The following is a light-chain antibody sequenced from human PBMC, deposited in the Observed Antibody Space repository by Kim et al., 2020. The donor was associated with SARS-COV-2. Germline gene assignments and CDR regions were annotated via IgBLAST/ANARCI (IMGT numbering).Light chain of an antibody. Sequence: SASLSDIVSISCRASQSIRIALASYQQTPGKAPKLLVYEASSLKIGVPSRFNISESRTDFTLTITSRKPEDLAPYYSQHYNNYSVLGPGTKAD. CDR3: QHYNNYSV. CDR2: EAS. V-gene: IGKV1D-13*01. J-gene: IGKJ3*01. CDR1: QSIRIA.